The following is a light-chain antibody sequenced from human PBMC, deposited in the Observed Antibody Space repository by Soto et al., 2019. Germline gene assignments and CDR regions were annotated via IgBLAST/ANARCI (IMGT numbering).Light chain of an antibody. Sequence: NFMLTQPHSVSESPGKTVSISCTGSSGSIATNYVQWYRQRPGSAPTTVICEDNQRPSGVPDRFSGSIDSSSNSASLTISGLKTEDEADYYCQSYDSNNNVFGSGTQLTVL. V-gene: IGLV6-57*02. CDR1: SGSIATNY. CDR3: QSYDSNNNV. J-gene: IGLJ6*01. CDR2: EDN.